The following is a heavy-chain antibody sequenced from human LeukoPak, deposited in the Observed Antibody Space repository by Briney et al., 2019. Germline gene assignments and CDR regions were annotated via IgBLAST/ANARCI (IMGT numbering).Heavy chain of an antibody. Sequence: ASVKVSCKASGYTFTGYYMHWVRQAPGQGLEWMGWINPNSGGTNYAQKFQGRVTMTRDTSISTAYMELSSLRSDDTAVFYCARDREWLTAGYYYMDVWGRGTTVTVSS. V-gene: IGHV1-2*02. J-gene: IGHJ6*03. CDR2: INPNSGGT. CDR3: ARDREWLTAGYYYMDV. CDR1: GYTFTGYY. D-gene: IGHD6-19*01.